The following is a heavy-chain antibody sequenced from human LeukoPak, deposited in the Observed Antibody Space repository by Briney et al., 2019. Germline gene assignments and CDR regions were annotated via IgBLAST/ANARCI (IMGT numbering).Heavy chain of an antibody. V-gene: IGHV3-7*01. Sequence: GGSLRLSCAASGFTFDNYWMHWVRQAPGKGLEWVANIKQDDSEKYYVDSVRGRFTISRDNAKNSLYLQMNSLKVEDTAVYYCTRGSSFGSYWGQGTLVTVSS. J-gene: IGHJ4*02. D-gene: IGHD6-6*01. CDR3: TRGSSFGSY. CDR2: IKQDDSEK. CDR1: GFTFDNYW.